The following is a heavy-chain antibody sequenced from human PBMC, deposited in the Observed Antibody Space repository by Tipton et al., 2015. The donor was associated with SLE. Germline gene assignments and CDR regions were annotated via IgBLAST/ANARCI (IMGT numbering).Heavy chain of an antibody. CDR1: GGSISSGGYY. V-gene: IGHV4-31*03. D-gene: IGHD2-15*01. CDR2: IYYSGST. J-gene: IGHJ4*02. Sequence: LSLTCTVSGGSISSGGYYWSWIRQHPGKGLEWIGHIYYSGSTYYNPSLKSRVTISVDTSKNQFSLKLSSVTAADTAVYYCARDDGSHGDYWGQGTLVTVSS. CDR3: ARDDGSHGDY.